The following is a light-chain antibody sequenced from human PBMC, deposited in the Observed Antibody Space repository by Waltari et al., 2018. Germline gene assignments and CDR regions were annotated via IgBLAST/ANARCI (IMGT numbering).Light chain of an antibody. CDR2: GAS. CDR3: QHYVSLPVT. Sequence: RATLSCRARQRVSRALAWYQQNPCQAPRLLIYGASNRATGIPDRFSGSGSGTDFSLIISRLEPEDFAVYYCQHYVSLPVTFGQGTKVEIK. J-gene: IGKJ1*01. CDR1: QRVSRA. V-gene: IGKV3-20*01.